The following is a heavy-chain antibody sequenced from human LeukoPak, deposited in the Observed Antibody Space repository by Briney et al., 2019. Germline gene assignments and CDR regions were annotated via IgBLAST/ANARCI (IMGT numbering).Heavy chain of an antibody. D-gene: IGHD6-13*01. CDR2: ISGSGGST. CDR3: AKNQLVTVYFDY. J-gene: IGHJ4*02. CDR1: GFTFSSYA. V-gene: IGHV3-23*01. Sequence: GGSLRLSCAASGFTFSSYAMSWVRQAPAKGLEWVSAISGSGGSTYYADSVKGRFTISRDNSKNTLYLQMNSLRAEDTAVYYCAKNQLVTVYFDYWGQGTLVTVSS.